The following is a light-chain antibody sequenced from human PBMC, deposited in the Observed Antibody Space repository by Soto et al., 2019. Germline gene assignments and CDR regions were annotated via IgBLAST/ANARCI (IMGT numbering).Light chain of an antibody. CDR2: DVS. CDR1: SSDVGNYNY. CDR3: SSYTYTATVI. Sequence: QSALTQPASVSGSPGQSITISCTGTSSDVGNYNYVSWYQHHPGKAPKLMIYDVSNRPSGISNRFSGSKSGHTASLTISGLQAEDEADYYCSSYTYTATVIFGGGTKLTVL. J-gene: IGLJ2*01. V-gene: IGLV2-14*03.